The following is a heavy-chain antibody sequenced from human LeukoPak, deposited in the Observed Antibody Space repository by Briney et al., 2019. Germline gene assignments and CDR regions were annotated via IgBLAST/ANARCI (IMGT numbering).Heavy chain of an antibody. Sequence: PSQTLSLTCSVSGGSISSGSYYWSWIRQPPGKGLEWIGEINHSGSTTYKPSLKSRVTISLDTSKNQFSLKLSSVTAADTAVYYCARGRGRGVLITTSRRSFWFDSWGQGTLVTVSS. CDR1: GGSISSGSYY. CDR3: ARGRGRGVLITTSRRSFWFDS. V-gene: IGHV4-39*07. CDR2: INHSGST. J-gene: IGHJ5*01. D-gene: IGHD3-22*01.